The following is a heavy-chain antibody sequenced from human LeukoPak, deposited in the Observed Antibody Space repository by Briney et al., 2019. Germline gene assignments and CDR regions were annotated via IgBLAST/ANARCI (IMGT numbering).Heavy chain of an antibody. V-gene: IGHV3-49*03. CDR3: ARGGESTILRISYYYYGMDV. D-gene: IGHD3-9*01. CDR2: IRSKAYGGTT. Sequence: GGSLRLSCTASGSTFGDYAMSWFRQAPGKGLEWVGFIRSKAYGGTTEYAASVKGRFTISRDDSKSIAYLQMNSLKTEDTAVYYCARGGESTILRISYYYYGMDVWGQGTTVTVSS. CDR1: GSTFGDYA. J-gene: IGHJ6*02.